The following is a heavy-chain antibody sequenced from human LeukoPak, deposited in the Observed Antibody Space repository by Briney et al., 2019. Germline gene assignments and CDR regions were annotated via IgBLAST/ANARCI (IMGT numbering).Heavy chain of an antibody. Sequence: TSETLSLTCAVYGGSFSGYYWSWIRQPPGKGLEWIGEINHSGSTNYNPSLKSRVTISVDTSKNQFSLKLSSVTAADTAVYYCARGARYYGSGSYYTPYYYYGMDVWGQGTTVTVSS. CDR1: GGSFSGYY. CDR2: INHSGST. D-gene: IGHD3-10*01. V-gene: IGHV4-34*01. J-gene: IGHJ6*02. CDR3: ARGARYYGSGSYYTPYYYYGMDV.